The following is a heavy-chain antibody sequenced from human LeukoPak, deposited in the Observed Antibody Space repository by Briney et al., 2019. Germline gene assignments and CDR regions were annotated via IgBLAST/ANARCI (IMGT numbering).Heavy chain of an antibody. CDR1: GFTFSRYW. Sequence: GGSLRLSCAASGFTFSRYWMSWVRQAPGKGLEWVANIKQNGSEKYYVDSVKGRLTISRDNAKNSLYLQMNSLRAGDTAVYYCARGGWLPDYWGRGTLVTVSS. J-gene: IGHJ4*02. D-gene: IGHD3-22*01. CDR3: ARGGWLPDY. CDR2: IKQNGSEK. V-gene: IGHV3-7*01.